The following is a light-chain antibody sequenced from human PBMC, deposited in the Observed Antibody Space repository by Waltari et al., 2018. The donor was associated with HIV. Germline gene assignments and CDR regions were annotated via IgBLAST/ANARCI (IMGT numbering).Light chain of an antibody. CDR3: QKYNRAPHT. J-gene: IGKJ1*01. CDR1: QDIGSS. V-gene: IGKV1-27*01. Sequence: DIRMTQSPSSLPASVGDRITITCRASQDIGSSLAWYQQMPGTVPKLVIFSASSLQSGVSSRFSGSGSGTYFPLTISSLRPEDAATYFCQKYNRAPHTFGQGTRVEI. CDR2: SAS.